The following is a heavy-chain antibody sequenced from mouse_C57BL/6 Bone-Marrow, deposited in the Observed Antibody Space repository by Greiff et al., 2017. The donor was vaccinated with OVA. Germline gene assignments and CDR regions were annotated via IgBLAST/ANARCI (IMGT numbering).Heavy chain of an antibody. Sequence: QVQLQQPGTELVKPGASVKLSCKASGYTFTSYWMHWVKQRPGQGLEWIGNINPSNGGTHYNEKLKSKATLTVAKYSSTAYMQLSSLTAEDSAVYYCARGVTTVVTPYWYFDVWGTGTTVTVSS. D-gene: IGHD1-1*01. J-gene: IGHJ1*03. V-gene: IGHV1-53*01. CDR3: ARGVTTVVTPYWYFDV. CDR1: GYTFTSYW. CDR2: INPSNGGT.